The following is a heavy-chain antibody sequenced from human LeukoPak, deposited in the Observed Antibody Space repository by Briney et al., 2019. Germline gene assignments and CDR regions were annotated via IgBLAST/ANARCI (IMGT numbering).Heavy chain of an antibody. CDR3: ARGGSRSRRGDNAFDI. D-gene: IGHD3-10*01. V-gene: IGHV1-18*01. J-gene: IGHJ3*02. CDR1: GYTFTNYA. Sequence: ASVKVSCKASGYTFTNYAMNWVRQAPGQGLEWMGWISAYNGNTELAQKFQGRVTLATDASTSTAYVELRSLTSDDTAVYFCARGGSRSRRGDNAFDIWGQGTMVTVSS. CDR2: ISAYNGNT.